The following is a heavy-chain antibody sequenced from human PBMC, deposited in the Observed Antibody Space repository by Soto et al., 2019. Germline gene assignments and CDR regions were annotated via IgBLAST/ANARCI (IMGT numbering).Heavy chain of an antibody. CDR1: GFTFSSYA. J-gene: IGHJ6*02. V-gene: IGHV3-30-3*01. D-gene: IGHD5-18*01. Sequence: LRLSCAASGFTFSSYAMHWVRQAPGKGLEWVVVISYDGSNKYYADSVKGRFTISRDNSKNTLYLQMNSLRAEDTAVYYCARDQGGYSYGFTPASYYYYGMDVWGQGTTVTVSS. CDR3: ARDQGGYSYGFTPASYYYYGMDV. CDR2: ISYDGSNK.